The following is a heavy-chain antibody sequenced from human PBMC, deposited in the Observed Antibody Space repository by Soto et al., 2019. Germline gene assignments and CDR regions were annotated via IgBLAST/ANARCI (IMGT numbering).Heavy chain of an antibody. V-gene: IGHV5-10-1*01. CDR2: IDPSDSYT. CDR1: VYSFTSYW. CDR3: ARHRSWKAVYYGMDV. Sequence: PGESLKISCKGSVYSFTSYWISWVRQMPGKGLEWMGRIDPSDSYTNYSPSFQGHVTISADKSISTAYLQWSSLKASDTAMYYCARHRSWKAVYYGMDVWGQGTTVTVSS. D-gene: IGHD1-1*01. J-gene: IGHJ6*02.